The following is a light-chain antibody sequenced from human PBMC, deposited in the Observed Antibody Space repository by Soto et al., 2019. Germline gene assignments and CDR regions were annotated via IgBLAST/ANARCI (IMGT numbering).Light chain of an antibody. CDR3: QQSDSTPIT. CDR2: GAS. Sequence: DIQMTQSPSSLSASVGDRVTITCRAGQSITSYLNWYQQKPGKAPKLLIYGASTLQSGVPSRFSGSGSGTDFTLTISSLQPEDFATYYRQQSDSTPITFGQGTRLEIK. J-gene: IGKJ5*01. CDR1: QSITSY. V-gene: IGKV1-39*01.